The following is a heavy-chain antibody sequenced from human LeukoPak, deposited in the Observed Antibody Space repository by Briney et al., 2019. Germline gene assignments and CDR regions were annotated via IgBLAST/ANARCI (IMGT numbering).Heavy chain of an antibody. CDR2: MYYTGSYTGTT. CDR3: VGEEYGTGSYYKSSD. CDR1: DGSISSSSFY. V-gene: IGHV4-39*01. J-gene: IGHJ4*02. Sequence: SETLSLACIVSDGSISSSSFYWGWIRQAPGKGLEWIGSMYYTGSYTGTTHYNPSLESRVTISVDTSKNLCSLKLTSVTAADTAVYYCVGEEYGTGSYYKSSDWGQGTLVTVSS. D-gene: IGHD3-10*01.